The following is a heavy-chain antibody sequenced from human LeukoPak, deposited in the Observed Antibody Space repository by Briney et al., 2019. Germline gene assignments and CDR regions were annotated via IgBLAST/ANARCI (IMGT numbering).Heavy chain of an antibody. J-gene: IGHJ5*02. CDR2: IIPIFGTA. CDR3: ARLNKGSSSWYWGYNWFDP. Sequence: VASVKVSCKASGGTFSSYAISWVRQAPGQGLEWMGGIIPIFGTANYAQKFQGRVTITTDESTSTAYMELSSLRSEDTAVYYCARLNKGSSSWYWGYNWFDPWGQGTLVTVSS. V-gene: IGHV1-69*05. D-gene: IGHD6-13*01. CDR1: GGTFSSYA.